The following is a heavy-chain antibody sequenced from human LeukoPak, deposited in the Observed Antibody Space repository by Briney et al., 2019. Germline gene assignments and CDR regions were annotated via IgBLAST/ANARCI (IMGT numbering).Heavy chain of an antibody. CDR1: GFTFNQYG. CDR2: ISFDGNDN. CDR3: AKARLPTNNWYSDSFDS. V-gene: IGHV3-30*18. D-gene: IGHD1-7*01. Sequence: GGSLRLSCAASGFTFNQYGMNWVRQAPGKGLEWVAVISFDGNDNYYADSVRGRFTISRDNSESDLFLQMNSLRTEDTALYYCAKARLPTNNWYSDSFDSWGQGTLVTVS. J-gene: IGHJ3*01.